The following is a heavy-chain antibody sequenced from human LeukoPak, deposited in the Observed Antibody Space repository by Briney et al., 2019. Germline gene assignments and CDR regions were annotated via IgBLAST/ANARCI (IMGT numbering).Heavy chain of an antibody. Sequence: GGSLRLSCAASGFTVSSSYMSRVRQAPGKGLEWVSVIYSGGSTYYADSVKGRFTISRDNSKNTLYLQMNSLRAEDTAVYYCARESTVTTPYFDYWGQGTPVTVAS. CDR3: ARESTVTTPYFDY. CDR2: IYSGGST. V-gene: IGHV3-53*01. CDR1: GFTVSSSY. D-gene: IGHD4-17*01. J-gene: IGHJ4*02.